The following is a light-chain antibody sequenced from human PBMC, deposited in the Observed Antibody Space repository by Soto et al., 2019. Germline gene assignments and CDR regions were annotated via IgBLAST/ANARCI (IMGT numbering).Light chain of an antibody. CDR2: DVS. J-gene: IGLJ1*01. CDR1: SSDVGSYNR. V-gene: IGLV2-18*02. Sequence: QSVLTQPPSVSGSPGQSVTISCTGTSSDVGSYNRVSWYQQSPGTAPKVMIYDVSNRPSGVPDRFSGSKSGNTASLTISGLQAEDESDYYCSSYTSSSTYVFGTGTKVTVL. CDR3: SSYTSSSTYV.